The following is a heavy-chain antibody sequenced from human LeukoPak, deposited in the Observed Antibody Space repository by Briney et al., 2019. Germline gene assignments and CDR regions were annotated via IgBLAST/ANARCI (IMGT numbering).Heavy chain of an antibody. V-gene: IGHV4-34*01. Sequence: PSETLSLTCAVYGGSFSGYYWSWIRQPPGKGLEWIGEINHSGSTNYNPSLKSRVTISVDTSKNQFSLKLSSVTAADTAVYYCARRRIAAAGIDLDYWGQGTLVTVSS. CDR2: INHSGST. CDR3: ARRRIAAAGIDLDY. CDR1: GGSFSGYY. D-gene: IGHD6-13*01. J-gene: IGHJ4*02.